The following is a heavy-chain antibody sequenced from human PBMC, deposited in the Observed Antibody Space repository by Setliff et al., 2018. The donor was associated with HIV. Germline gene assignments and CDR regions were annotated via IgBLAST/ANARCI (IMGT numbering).Heavy chain of an antibody. V-gene: IGHV4-61*05. CDR3: ASAGPYCGDDCPYNWLTP. CDR2: VHHSGST. CDR1: GDSISRSRYY. J-gene: IGHJ5*02. D-gene: IGHD2-21*02. Sequence: SETLSLTCVVSGDSISRSRYYWGWIRQPPGQGLEWIGYVHHSGSTKYNASLRSRVTMSVDTSKNLFSLTLRSVTAADTAVYYCASAGPYCGDDCPYNWLTPWGQGTLVTVS.